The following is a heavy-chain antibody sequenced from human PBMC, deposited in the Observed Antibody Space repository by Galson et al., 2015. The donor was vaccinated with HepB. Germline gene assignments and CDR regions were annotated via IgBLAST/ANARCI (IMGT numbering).Heavy chain of an antibody. J-gene: IGHJ4*02. CDR1: GFTFSSYA. CDR3: AKVDSRGVLLSGSPKALYYFDY. Sequence: SLRLSCAASGFTFSSYAMSWVRQAPGKGLEWVSAISGSGGSTYYADSVKGRFTISRDNSKNTLYLQMNSLRAEDTAVYYCAKVDSRGVLLSGSPKALYYFDYWGQGTLVTVSS. CDR2: ISGSGGST. V-gene: IGHV3-23*01. D-gene: IGHD1-26*01.